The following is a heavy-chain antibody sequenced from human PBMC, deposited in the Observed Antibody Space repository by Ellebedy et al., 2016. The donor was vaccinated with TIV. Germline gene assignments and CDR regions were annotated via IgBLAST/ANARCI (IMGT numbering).Heavy chain of an antibody. D-gene: IGHD3-10*01. CDR3: ARMSGSPGGY. V-gene: IGHV1-2*02. CDR2: IDPRSGGP. Sequence: ASVKVSCKASGYTLTDDYVHWVRQAPGQGLEWMGCIDPRSGGPAYEQKFRGRVTMTSDSFLNTGYMQLPRLGSDDTAVYYCARMSGSPGGYWGQGTLVTVSS. CDR1: GYTLTDDY. J-gene: IGHJ4*02.